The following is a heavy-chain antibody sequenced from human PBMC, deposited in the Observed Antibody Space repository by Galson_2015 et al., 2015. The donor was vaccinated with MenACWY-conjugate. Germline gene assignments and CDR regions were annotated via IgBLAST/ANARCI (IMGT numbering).Heavy chain of an antibody. CDR1: GFTFTGYE. CDR3: ARVGTWIGQSCYYVDV. J-gene: IGHJ6*03. Sequence: SLRLSCAASGFTFTGYEFNWVRQAPGKGLEWLSYISKSGSPIFYADSVKGRFTISRDNTKKSLFLQMNSLRAGDTGVYYCARVGTWIGQSCYYVDVWGNGAAITVSS. D-gene: IGHD1/OR15-1a*01. V-gene: IGHV3-48*03. CDR2: ISKSGSPI.